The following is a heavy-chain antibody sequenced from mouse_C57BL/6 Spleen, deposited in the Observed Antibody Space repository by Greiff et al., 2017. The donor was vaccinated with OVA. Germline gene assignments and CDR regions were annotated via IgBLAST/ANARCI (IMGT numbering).Heavy chain of an antibody. J-gene: IGHJ2*01. D-gene: IGHD2-4*01. Sequence: EVKLVESGGGLVKPGGSLKLSCAASGFTFSSYTMSWVRQTPEKRLEWVATISGGGGNTYYPDSVKGRFTISRDNAKNTLYLQLSSLRSEDTELYYCARHGDYDYLNCFDYWGQGTPLTVSS. CDR1: GFTFSSYT. CDR2: ISGGGGNT. CDR3: ARHGDYDYLNCFDY. V-gene: IGHV5-9*01.